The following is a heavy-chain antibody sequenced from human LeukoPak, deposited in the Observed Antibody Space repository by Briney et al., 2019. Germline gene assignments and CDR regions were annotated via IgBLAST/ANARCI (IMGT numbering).Heavy chain of an antibody. Sequence: SETLSLTCTVSGGSISSGSYYWSWIRQPAGKGLEWIGRIYTCGSTNYNPSLKSRVTISVDTSKNQFSLKLSSVTAADTAVYYCARAGYCSSTTCPDAFDIWGQGTKVTVSS. J-gene: IGHJ3*02. CDR2: IYTCGST. CDR1: GGSISSGSYY. V-gene: IGHV4-61*02. CDR3: ARAGYCSSTTCPDAFDI. D-gene: IGHD2-2*01.